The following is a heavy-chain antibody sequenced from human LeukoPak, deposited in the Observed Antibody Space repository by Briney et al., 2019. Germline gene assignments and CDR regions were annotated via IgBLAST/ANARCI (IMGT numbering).Heavy chain of an antibody. V-gene: IGHV3-48*01. CDR3: ARPSGRITMVRGVIIWSAFDI. CDR2: ISSSSSTI. J-gene: IGHJ3*02. D-gene: IGHD3-10*01. CDR1: RFTFSSYS. Sequence: GGSLRLSCAASRFTFSSYSMNWVRQAPGKGLEWGSYISSSSSTIYYADSVKGRFTISRDNAKNSLYLQMNSLRAEDTAVYYCARPSGRITMVRGVIIWSAFDIWGQGTMVTVSS.